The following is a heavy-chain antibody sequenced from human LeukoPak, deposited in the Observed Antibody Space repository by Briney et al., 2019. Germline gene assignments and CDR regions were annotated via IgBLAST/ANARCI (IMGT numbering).Heavy chain of an antibody. J-gene: IGHJ4*02. V-gene: IGHV3-30*18. CDR3: AKAHGEYYFDY. CDR1: GFTFSSHG. Sequence: GGSLRLSCAASGFTFSSHGMHWVRQAPGKGLEWVAVISYDGSNKYYADSVKGRFTISRDNSKNTLYLQMNSLRAEDTAVYYCAKAHGEYYFDYWGQGTLVTVSS. CDR2: ISYDGSNK.